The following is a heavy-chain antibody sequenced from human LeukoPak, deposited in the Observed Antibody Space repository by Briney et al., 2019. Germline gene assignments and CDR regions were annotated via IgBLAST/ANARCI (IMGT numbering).Heavy chain of an antibody. CDR1: GYTFTTSG. CDR3: AKDREGPYYFGMDV. V-gene: IGHV1-18*01. D-gene: IGHD1-26*01. J-gene: IGHJ6*02. Sequence: AASVKVSCKASGYTFTTSGISWVRQASGQGLEWMGWINTFNGNTNYPQKLQGRVTMTTETSTSTAYMELRSLRSDDTAVYYCAKDREGPYYFGMDVWGQGTTVTVSS. CDR2: INTFNGNT.